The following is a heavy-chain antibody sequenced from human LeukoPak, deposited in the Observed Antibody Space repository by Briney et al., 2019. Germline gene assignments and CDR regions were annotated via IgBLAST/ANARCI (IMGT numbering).Heavy chain of an antibody. J-gene: IGHJ5*02. CDR1: GGSISSGDYY. Sequence: SETLSLTCTVSGGSISSGDYYWSWIRQPPGKGLEWIGYIYYSGSTYYNPSLKSRVTISVDASKNQFSLKLSSVTAADTAVYYCARDKAGYSPGFDPWGQGTLVTVSS. CDR2: IYYSGST. CDR3: ARDKAGYSPGFDP. D-gene: IGHD5-18*01. V-gene: IGHV4-31*03.